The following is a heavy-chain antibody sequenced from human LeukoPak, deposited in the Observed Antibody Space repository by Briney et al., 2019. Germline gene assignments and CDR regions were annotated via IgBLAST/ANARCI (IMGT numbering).Heavy chain of an antibody. CDR3: AKGQWLVLFPDY. CDR2: ISYDGSNK. D-gene: IGHD6-19*01. V-gene: IGHV3-30*18. Sequence: GGSLRLSCAASGFTFSSYGMHWVRQAPGKGLEWVAVISYDGSNKYYADSVKGRFTISRDNSKNSLYLQMNSLRAEDTAVYYCAKGQWLVLFPDYWGQGTLVTVSS. CDR1: GFTFSSYG. J-gene: IGHJ4*02.